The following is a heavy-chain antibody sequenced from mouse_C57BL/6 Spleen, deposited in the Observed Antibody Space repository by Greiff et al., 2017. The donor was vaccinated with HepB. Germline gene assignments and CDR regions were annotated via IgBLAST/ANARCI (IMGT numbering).Heavy chain of an antibody. CDR3: ARDYSTYRYFAV. CDR2: INYDGSST. Sequence: EVQRVESEGGLVQPGSSMKLSCTASGFTFSDYYMAWVRQVPEKGLEWVANINYDGSSTYYLDSLKSRFIISRDNAKNILYLQMSSLKSEDTATYYCARDYSTYRYFAVWGTGTTVTVSS. CDR1: GFTFSDYY. D-gene: IGHD2-5*01. V-gene: IGHV5-16*01. J-gene: IGHJ1*03.